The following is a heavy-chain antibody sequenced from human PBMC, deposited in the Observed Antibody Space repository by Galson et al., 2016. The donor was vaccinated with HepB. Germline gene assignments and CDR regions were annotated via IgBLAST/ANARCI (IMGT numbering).Heavy chain of an antibody. Sequence: SLRLSCAASGFSFSSYSMHWVRQAPGKGLEYIATISGNAGRTYYVDPVKGRFTISRDNAKKTVDLHMSRLRPEDTGVFYCVKDRSITVPAMEAFDLWGQGTMVIVSS. CDR2: ISGNAGRT. D-gene: IGHD5-18*01. J-gene: IGHJ3*01. V-gene: IGHV3-64D*08. CDR3: VKDRSITVPAMEAFDL. CDR1: GFSFSSYS.